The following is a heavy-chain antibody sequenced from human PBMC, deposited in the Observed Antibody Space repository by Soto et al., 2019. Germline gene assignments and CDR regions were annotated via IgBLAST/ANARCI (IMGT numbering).Heavy chain of an antibody. CDR3: ARDRGSYALDY. D-gene: IGHD1-26*01. J-gene: IGHJ4*02. CDR2: ISANNGNT. CDR1: GYTFTSYG. V-gene: IGHV1-18*01. Sequence: QVQLVQSGAEVKKPGASVKVSCKASGYTFTSYGISWVRQAPGQGLEWMGWISANNGNTNYAQKLQGRVTMTTDTSPSTGYMELRSLKSDDTAVYYCARDRGSYALDYWGQGTLVTVSS.